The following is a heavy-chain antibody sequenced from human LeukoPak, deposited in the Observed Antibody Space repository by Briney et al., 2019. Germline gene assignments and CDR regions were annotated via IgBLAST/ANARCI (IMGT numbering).Heavy chain of an antibody. CDR2: ISGSGGST. Sequence: PGGSLRLSCAASGFTFSSYGMSWVRQAPGKGLEWVSAISGSGGSTYYADSVKGRFTISRDNSKNTLYLQMNSLRAEDTAVFYCAKDLGYYDSSGYNPFDYWGQGTLVTVSS. CDR3: AKDLGYYDSSGYNPFDY. D-gene: IGHD3-22*01. V-gene: IGHV3-23*01. J-gene: IGHJ4*02. CDR1: GFTFSSYG.